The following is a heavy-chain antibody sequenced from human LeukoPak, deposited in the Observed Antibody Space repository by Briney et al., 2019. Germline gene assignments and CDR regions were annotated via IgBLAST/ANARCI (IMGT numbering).Heavy chain of an antibody. Sequence: GGSLRLSCAASGFTFSSYSMNWVRQAPGKGLEWVSSISSSSSYINYADSVKGRFTISRDNAKNSLYLQMNSLRAEDTAVYYCARSRITAAGTRFDPWGQGTLVTVSS. D-gene: IGHD6-13*01. CDR3: ARSRITAAGTRFDP. V-gene: IGHV3-21*01. CDR2: ISSSSSYI. J-gene: IGHJ5*02. CDR1: GFTFSSYS.